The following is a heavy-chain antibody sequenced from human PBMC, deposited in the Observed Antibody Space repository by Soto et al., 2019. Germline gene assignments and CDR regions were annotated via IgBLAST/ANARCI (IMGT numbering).Heavy chain of an antibody. Sequence: GGSLRLSCTGAGFTFGYYAMIWFRQDTGKGLEWVGRTRNKANDYTTEYAASVKGRSIISRDDSKNSLYLQMHSLKSEDTAVYYCARVQYSYGLWYYFDYWGQGALVTVSS. CDR1: GFTFGYYA. CDR3: ARVQYSYGLWYYFDY. D-gene: IGHD5-18*01. V-gene: IGHV3-72*01. J-gene: IGHJ4*02. CDR2: TRNKANDYTT.